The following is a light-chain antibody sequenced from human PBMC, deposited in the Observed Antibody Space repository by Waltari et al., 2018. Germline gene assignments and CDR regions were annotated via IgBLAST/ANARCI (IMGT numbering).Light chain of an antibody. J-gene: IGKJ1*01. CDR2: DAS. V-gene: IGKV1-5*01. Sequence: DTQLSQFPSTLAASVGDRVTITCRAREAINKWLGWYQQKPGKAPKVLIYDASTLQSGVPSRFSGSGSGTEFTLTIDSLQPDDFATYYCQQYNRFSPFGQGTNVEVK. CDR3: QQYNRFSP. CDR1: EAINKW.